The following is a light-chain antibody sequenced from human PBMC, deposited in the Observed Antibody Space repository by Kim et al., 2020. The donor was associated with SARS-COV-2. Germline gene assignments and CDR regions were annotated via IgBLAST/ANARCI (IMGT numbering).Light chain of an antibody. CDR1: QSISSY. J-gene: IGKJ2*01. V-gene: IGKV1-39*01. Sequence: DIQMTQSPSSLSASVGDRVTITCRASQSISSYLNWYQQKPGKAPKLLIYAASSLQSGVPSRFSGRGSGTDFTLTISSLQPEDFATYYCQQSYSTPLYTFGQGTKLEI. CDR3: QQSYSTPLYT. CDR2: AAS.